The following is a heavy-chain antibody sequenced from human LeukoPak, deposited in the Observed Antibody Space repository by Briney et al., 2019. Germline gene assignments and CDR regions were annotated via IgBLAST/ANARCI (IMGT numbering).Heavy chain of an antibody. Sequence: PGGSLRLSCAASGFTFSSYVVSWVRQAPGKGLEWVSTISGSGGSTYYADSVKGRFTISRDNAKNSLYPQMNSLRAEDTAVYYCARDLSLDCSSTSCTSPRGYWGQGTLVTVSS. CDR3: ARDLSLDCSSTSCTSPRGY. CDR2: ISGSGGST. J-gene: IGHJ4*02. CDR1: GFTFSSYV. D-gene: IGHD2-2*01. V-gene: IGHV3-23*01.